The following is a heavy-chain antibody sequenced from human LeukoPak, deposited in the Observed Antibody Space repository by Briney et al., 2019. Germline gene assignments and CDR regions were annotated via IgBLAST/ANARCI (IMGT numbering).Heavy chain of an antibody. J-gene: IGHJ4*02. CDR2: ITPMFGTA. CDR1: GGTSSRFT. CDR3: AREWGLESSGYYYAY. D-gene: IGHD3-22*01. Sequence: ASVKVSCKASGGTSSRFTISWVRQAPGQGFEWMGGITPMFGTANFAQKFQGRVSITADGSTSTAFMELSSLRSEDTAVYYCAREWGLESSGYYYAYWGQGTLVTVSS. V-gene: IGHV1-69*13.